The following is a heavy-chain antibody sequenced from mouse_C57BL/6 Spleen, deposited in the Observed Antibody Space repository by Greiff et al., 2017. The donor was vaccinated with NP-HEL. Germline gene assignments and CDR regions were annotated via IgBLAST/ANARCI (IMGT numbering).Heavy chain of an antibody. CDR2: ISYSGST. CDR3: AREDPGAAMDY. V-gene: IGHV3-1*01. J-gene: IGHJ4*01. CDR1: GYSITSGYD. Sequence: EVKLQESGPGMVKPSQSLSLTCTVTGYSITSGYDWHWIRHFPGNKLEWMGYISYSGSTNYNPSLKSRISITHDTSKNHFFLKLNSVTTEDTATYYCAREDPGAAMDYWGQGTSVTVSS.